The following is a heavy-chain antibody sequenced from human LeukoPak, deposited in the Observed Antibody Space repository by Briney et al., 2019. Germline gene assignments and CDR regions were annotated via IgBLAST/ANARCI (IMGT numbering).Heavy chain of an antibody. V-gene: IGHV6-1*01. CDR3: ARNNPNSSGWYSFDS. D-gene: IGHD6-19*01. CDR2: TYYRSKWYD. CDR1: GDSVSSNTAA. J-gene: IGHJ4*02. Sequence: SQTLSLTCAISGDSVSSNTAAWNWIRQSPSRGLEWLGRTYYRSKWYDDYAVFVKSRIILNPDTSKNQFYLQLNSVTPEDTAVYYCARNNPNSSGWYSFDSWGQGTLVTVSS.